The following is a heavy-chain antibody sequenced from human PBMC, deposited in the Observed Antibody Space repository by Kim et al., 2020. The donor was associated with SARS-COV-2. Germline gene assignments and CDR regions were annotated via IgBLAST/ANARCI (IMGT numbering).Heavy chain of an antibody. J-gene: IGHJ4*02. Sequence: STNYADSVKGRFTISSDNAKNTLYLQMNSLRAEDTAMYYCVRGLGDYDDYWGQGTLVTVSS. CDR3: VRGLGDYDDY. CDR2: ST. V-gene: IGHV3-74*01. D-gene: IGHD4-17*01.